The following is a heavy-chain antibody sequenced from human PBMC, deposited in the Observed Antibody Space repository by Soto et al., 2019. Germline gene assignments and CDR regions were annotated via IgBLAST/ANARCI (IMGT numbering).Heavy chain of an antibody. Sequence: GGSLRLSCAASGFTFSSYSMNWVRQAPGKGLEWVSYISSSSSTIYYADSVKGRFTISRDNAKNSLYLQMNSLRDEDTAVYYCARGGYYYDSSGYPMPYWGQGTLVTVSS. V-gene: IGHV3-48*02. CDR2: ISSSSSTI. CDR1: GFTFSSYS. D-gene: IGHD3-22*01. CDR3: ARGGYYYDSSGYPMPY. J-gene: IGHJ4*02.